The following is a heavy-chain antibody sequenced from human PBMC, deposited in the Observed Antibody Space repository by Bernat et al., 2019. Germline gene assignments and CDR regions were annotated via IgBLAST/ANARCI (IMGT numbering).Heavy chain of an antibody. CDR2: IRQDGNEK. D-gene: IGHD2-2*01. CDR1: GFSFSSYW. V-gene: IGHV3-7*01. Sequence: EVQLVESGGGLVQPGGSLRLSCAAPGFSFSSYWMTWVRQAPGKGLEWVANIRQDGNEKYYVDSVKGRFTISRDNAKNSLYLQMNSLRAEDTAVYYCARDRGGVVPAAYFDYWGQGTLVTVSS. CDR3: ARDRGGVVPAAYFDY. J-gene: IGHJ4*02.